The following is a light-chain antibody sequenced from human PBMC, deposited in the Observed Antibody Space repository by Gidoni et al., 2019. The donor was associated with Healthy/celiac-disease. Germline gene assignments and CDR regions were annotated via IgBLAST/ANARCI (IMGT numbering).Light chain of an antibody. CDR2: GAS. Sequence: EIVLTQSPGTLSLSPGERATLSCRASQSVSSSYLAWYQQNPVQAPRLIIYGASSRATGIPDRFSGSGSGTDFTLTISRLEPEDFAVYYCQQYGSSPGTFGQVTKVEIK. CDR3: QQYGSSPGT. CDR1: QSVSSSY. J-gene: IGKJ1*01. V-gene: IGKV3-20*01.